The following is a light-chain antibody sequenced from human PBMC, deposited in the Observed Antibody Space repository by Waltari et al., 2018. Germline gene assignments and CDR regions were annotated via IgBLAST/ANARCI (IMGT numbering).Light chain of an antibody. V-gene: IGLV1-40*01. J-gene: IGLJ3*02. Sequence: QSVLTQPPSVSGAPGQRVTMSCTGSSSNIGAGYDVQWYQQLPGTAPKLLIYGNTNRPSGVPDRFSGSKSGTSASLAISGLQAEDEGDYYCQSYDTFLRGVFGGGTKLTVL. CDR1: SSNIGAGYD. CDR2: GNT. CDR3: QSYDTFLRGV.